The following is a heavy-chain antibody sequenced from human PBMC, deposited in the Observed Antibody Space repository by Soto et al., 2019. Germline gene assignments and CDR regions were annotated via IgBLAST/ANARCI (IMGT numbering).Heavy chain of an antibody. CDR2: INSDGGSS. CDR1: GFTISGHC. D-gene: IGHD2-8*02. J-gene: IGHJ6*02. Sequence: PGGSLRLSCEASGFTISGHCLHWVRRAPGRGLVWVSRINSDGGSSVYADAVKGRFTISRDNAKNTLYLQMNSLRGEDTAVYYCASEVAPIALHPSYGMDVWGQGTTVTVSS. V-gene: IGHV3-74*01. CDR3: ASEVAPIALHPSYGMDV.